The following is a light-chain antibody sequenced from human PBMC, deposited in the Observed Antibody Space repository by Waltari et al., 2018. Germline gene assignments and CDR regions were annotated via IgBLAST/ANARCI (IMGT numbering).Light chain of an antibody. J-gene: IGKJ4*01. CDR1: QSISTY. V-gene: IGKV1-39*01. CDR3: QQSYSPRT. Sequence: DFQMTQSPSSLSASVGDRVTITCRASQSISTYLNWYQQKPGKAPNLLIYAASSLQSGVPSRFSGSGSGTDVTLTISSLQPEDFATYYCQQSYSPRTFGGGTKVEIK. CDR2: AAS.